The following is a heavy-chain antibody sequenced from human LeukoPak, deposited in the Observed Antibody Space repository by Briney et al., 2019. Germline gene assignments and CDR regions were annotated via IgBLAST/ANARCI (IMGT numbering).Heavy chain of an antibody. CDR2: IYYSGSI. V-gene: IGHV4-59*08. D-gene: IGHD3-22*01. Sequence: SETLSLTCTVSGGSISSYYWSWIRQPPGKGLEWIGYIYYSGSINYNPSLKSRVTISVDTSKNQFSLKLSSVTAADTAVYYCARPLITHDAFDIWGQGTMVTVSS. CDR3: ARPLITHDAFDI. J-gene: IGHJ3*02. CDR1: GGSISSYY.